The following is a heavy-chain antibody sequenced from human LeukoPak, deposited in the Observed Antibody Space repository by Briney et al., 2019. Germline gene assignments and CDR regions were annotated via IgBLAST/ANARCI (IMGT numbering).Heavy chain of an antibody. CDR2: ISMSGGST. CDR1: GFTFYNYG. V-gene: IGHV3-23*01. J-gene: IGHJ4*02. D-gene: IGHD1-20*01. CDR3: AKVNNWDEVYFDY. Sequence: GGSLRLSCAASGFTFYNYGMSWVRQAPGKGLEWVSAISMSGGSTYYADSVKGRFTISRDNSKNTLYLQMNSLRAEDTAVYYCAKVNNWDEVYFDYWGQGTLVTVSS.